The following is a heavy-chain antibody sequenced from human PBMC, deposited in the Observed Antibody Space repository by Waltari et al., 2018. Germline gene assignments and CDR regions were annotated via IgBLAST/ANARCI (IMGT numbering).Heavy chain of an antibody. Sequence: QVRLVQSGAEVRNPGSSVRVSCEPSGGSFGPYAITWVRQAPGQGLEWMAGIIPIYGTPNYAQKFQGRVTIAADASTRTAYMDLSSLRSDDTAVYYCAKRIVGGPFDVWGQGTVVTVSS. CDR1: GGSFGPYA. V-gene: IGHV1-69*13. D-gene: IGHD1-26*01. J-gene: IGHJ3*01. CDR3: AKRIVGGPFDV. CDR2: IIPIYGTP.